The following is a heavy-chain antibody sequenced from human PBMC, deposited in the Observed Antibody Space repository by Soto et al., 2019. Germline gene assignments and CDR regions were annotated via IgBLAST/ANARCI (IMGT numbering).Heavy chain of an antibody. D-gene: IGHD2-2*01. J-gene: IGHJ6*02. CDR1: GGSFSGYY. Sequence: SETLSLTCAVYGGSFSGYYWSWIRQPPGKGLEWIGEINHSGSTDYNPSLKSRVTISVDTSKNQFSLKLSSVTAADTAVYYCARVRIVVVPAAPYYYGMDVWGQGTTVTVSS. V-gene: IGHV4-34*01. CDR2: INHSGST. CDR3: ARVRIVVVPAAPYYYGMDV.